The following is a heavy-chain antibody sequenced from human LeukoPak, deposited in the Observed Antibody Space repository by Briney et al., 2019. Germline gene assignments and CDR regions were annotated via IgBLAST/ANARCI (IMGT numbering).Heavy chain of an antibody. D-gene: IGHD2-2*01. CDR2: INHSGRT. Sequence: PSETLSLTCAVYGGSFSGYYWSWIRQPPGKGLEWSGEINHSGRTNYNPSLKSRVTISVDTSKNQFSLKLSSVTAADTAVYYCARRGCSSTSCYAFDYWGQGTLVTVSS. CDR1: GGSFSGYY. J-gene: IGHJ4*02. V-gene: IGHV4-34*01. CDR3: ARRGCSSTSCYAFDY.